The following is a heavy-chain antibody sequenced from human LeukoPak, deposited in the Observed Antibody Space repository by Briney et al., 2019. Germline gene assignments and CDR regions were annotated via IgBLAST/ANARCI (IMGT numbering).Heavy chain of an antibody. CDR1: GFTFRIYA. J-gene: IGHJ4*02. Sequence: GGSLRLSCAASGFTFRIYAMSWVRQAPGKGLEWVSVISDSGGSRYHADSVKGRFTISRDNSKNTLYLQMNSLRAEDTAVYYCAKDGALAYSYADFWGQGTLVTVSS. CDR2: ISDSGGSR. V-gene: IGHV3-23*01. D-gene: IGHD5-18*01. CDR3: AKDGALAYSYADF.